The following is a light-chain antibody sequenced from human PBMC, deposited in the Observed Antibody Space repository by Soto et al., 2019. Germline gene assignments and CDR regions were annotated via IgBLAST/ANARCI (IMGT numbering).Light chain of an antibody. J-gene: IGKJ1*01. CDR1: QSVSSSY. V-gene: IGKV3-20*01. CDR3: QQYGSSPRT. Sequence: EIVLTQSPGTLSLSPGERATLSCRASQSVSSSYLAWYQQKPGQAPRLLIYGASSRATGIPDRFSGSASGTHFTLTISRLEPEDFAVSYCQQYGSSPRTFGQGTKMEIK. CDR2: GAS.